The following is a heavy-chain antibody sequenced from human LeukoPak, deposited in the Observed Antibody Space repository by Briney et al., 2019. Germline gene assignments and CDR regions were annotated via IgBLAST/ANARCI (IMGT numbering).Heavy chain of an antibody. CDR1: GGSFSGYY. V-gene: IGHV4-34*01. CDR2: INHSGST. J-gene: IGHJ3*02. CDR3: ARGQSPFDAFDI. Sequence: SETLSLTCAVYGGSFSGYYWSWIRQPPGKGLEWIGEINHSGSTNYNPSLKSRVTISVDTSKNQFSLKLSSVTAADTAVYYCARGQSPFDAFDIWGRGTMVTVSS.